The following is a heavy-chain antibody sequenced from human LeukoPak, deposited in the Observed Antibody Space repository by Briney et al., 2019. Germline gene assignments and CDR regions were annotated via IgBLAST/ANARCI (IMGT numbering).Heavy chain of an antibody. D-gene: IGHD3-22*01. Sequence: PSETLSLTCTVSGGSISSSSYYWGWIRQPPGKGPEWIGSIYYSGSTYYNPSLKSRVTISVDTSKNQFSLKLSSVTAADTAVYYCARAYYYDLYYFDYWGQGTLVTVSS. J-gene: IGHJ4*02. CDR1: GGSISSSSYY. CDR3: ARAYYYDLYYFDY. CDR2: IYYSGST. V-gene: IGHV4-39*07.